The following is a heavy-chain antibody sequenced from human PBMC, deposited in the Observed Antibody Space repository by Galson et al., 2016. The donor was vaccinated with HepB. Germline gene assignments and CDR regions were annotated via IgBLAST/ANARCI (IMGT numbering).Heavy chain of an antibody. Sequence: TLSLTCTFSGGSIKSGDPHGDWIRQPAGRRLEWIGRLYASGNTHYNPSLKSRVFMSLDTSENQFSLKLSSVTAADTAVYYCTRVSNDYVWGSYRPYFDYWGQGTLVTVSS. CDR1: GGSIKSGDPH. V-gene: IGHV4-61*02. CDR3: TRVSNDYVWGSYRPYFDY. CDR2: LYASGNT. D-gene: IGHD3-16*02. J-gene: IGHJ4*02.